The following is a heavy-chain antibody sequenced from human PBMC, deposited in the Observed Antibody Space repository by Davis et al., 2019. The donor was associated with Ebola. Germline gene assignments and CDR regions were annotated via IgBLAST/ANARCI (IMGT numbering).Heavy chain of an antibody. Sequence: GGSLRLSCEASGFTFSSYAMTWVRQAPGKGLEWVSGITSSDGRTYCADSVKGRFTISRDNSKNTLYLQMNSLRDEDTTVYYCARENGIWGSYRRTYYFDYWGQGTLVTVSS. J-gene: IGHJ4*02. D-gene: IGHD3-16*02. V-gene: IGHV3-23*01. CDR3: ARENGIWGSYRRTYYFDY. CDR2: ITSSDGRT. CDR1: GFTFSSYA.